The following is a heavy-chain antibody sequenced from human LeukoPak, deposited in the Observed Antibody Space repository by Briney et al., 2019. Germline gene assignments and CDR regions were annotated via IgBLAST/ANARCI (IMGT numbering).Heavy chain of an antibody. D-gene: IGHD3-16*01. CDR3: AREFEGTASGAGY. J-gene: IGHJ4*02. V-gene: IGHV3-21*01. CDR1: GFIFSRYG. Sequence: GGSLRLSCAASGFIFSRYGMNWVRQAPGKGLEWVASMSVGSGLIYYAESVRGRFTVSRDNAKNSLYLQMKSLRADDTAVYYCAREFEGTASGAGYWGQGTLVTVSS. CDR2: MSVGSGLI.